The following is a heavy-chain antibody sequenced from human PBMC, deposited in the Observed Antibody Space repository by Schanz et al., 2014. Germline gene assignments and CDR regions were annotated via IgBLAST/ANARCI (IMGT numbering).Heavy chain of an antibody. Sequence: EVQLLESGGALVRPGGSLRLSCAASGFTFTGYVMTWVRQAPGKGLEWVSGLSASGGHTYYADSVKGRFTISRDNSKNTGDVEMNNDRVDYTTVYNCAKGVGAGLLRSSAVDIWGQGTRVTVSS. J-gene: IGHJ3*02. CDR3: AKGVGAGLLRSSAVDI. CDR1: GFTFTGYV. D-gene: IGHD6-19*01. V-gene: IGHV3-23*01. CDR2: LSASGGHT.